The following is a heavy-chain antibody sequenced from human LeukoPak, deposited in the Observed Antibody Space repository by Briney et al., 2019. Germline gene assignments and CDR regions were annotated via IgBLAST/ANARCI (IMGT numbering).Heavy chain of an antibody. J-gene: IGHJ3*02. CDR2: IKKDGSEK. D-gene: IGHD6-13*01. CDR3: ARAGVRIAAVAFDI. Sequence: GGSLRLSCAASGFTFSSYWMSWVRQAPGKGLEWVANIKKDGSEKYYVDSVKGRFTISRDNAKTSLYLQMNSLRAEDTAVYYCARAGVRIAAVAFDIWGQGTMVTVSS. CDR1: GFTFSSYW. V-gene: IGHV3-7*01.